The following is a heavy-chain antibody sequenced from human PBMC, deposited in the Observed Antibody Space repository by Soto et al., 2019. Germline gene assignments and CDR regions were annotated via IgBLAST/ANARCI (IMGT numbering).Heavy chain of an antibody. Sequence: AGGSLRLSCAASGFTFSSYAMSWVRQAPGKGLEWVSAISGSGGSTHYADSVKGRFTISRDNSKNTLYLQMNSLRAEDTAVYYCARETYYYDSSGYPWFDPWGQGTLVTVSS. CDR1: GFTFSSYA. J-gene: IGHJ5*02. CDR2: ISGSGGST. V-gene: IGHV3-23*01. CDR3: ARETYYYDSSGYPWFDP. D-gene: IGHD3-22*01.